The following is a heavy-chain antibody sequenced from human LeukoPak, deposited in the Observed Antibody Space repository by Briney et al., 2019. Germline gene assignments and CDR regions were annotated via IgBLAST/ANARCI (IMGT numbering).Heavy chain of an antibody. CDR2: ISHDGII. Sequence: GGSLRLSCETAGFTFSSYVMHWVRRTPGKGLVWVSRISHDGIISYADSVKGRFTISRDNAKNTLTLQMNSLRVEDMAVYFCARDWVYKIDYWGRGTLVTVSS. CDR1: GFTFSSYV. D-gene: IGHD5-24*01. CDR3: ARDWVYKIDY. J-gene: IGHJ4*02. V-gene: IGHV3-74*01.